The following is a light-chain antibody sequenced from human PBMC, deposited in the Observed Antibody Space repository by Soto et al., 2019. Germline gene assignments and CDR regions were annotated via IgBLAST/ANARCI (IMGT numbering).Light chain of an antibody. J-gene: IGLJ1*01. CDR3: CSYAGSSSYV. CDR2: DVS. Sequence: QSALTQPRSVSGSPGQSVTISCTGTSSDGGGYNYVSWYQQHPGKAPKLMIYDVSKRPSGVPDRFSGSKSGNTASLTISGLQAEDEADYYCCSYAGSSSYVVGSGTKLTVL. CDR1: SSDGGGYNY. V-gene: IGLV2-11*01.